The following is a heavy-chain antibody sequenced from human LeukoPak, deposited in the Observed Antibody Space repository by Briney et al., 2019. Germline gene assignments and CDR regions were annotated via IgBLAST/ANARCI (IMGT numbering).Heavy chain of an antibody. V-gene: IGHV1-46*01. J-gene: IGHJ4*02. D-gene: IGHD3-22*01. CDR1: GYTFTSYY. CDR3: ARKPSSGPLDY. Sequence: ASVKVSCKASGYTFTSYYMHWVRQAPGQGLEWMGIINPSGGSTSYAQKSQGRVTMTRDTSTSTVYMELSSLRSEDTAVYYCARKPSSGPLDYWGQGTLVTVSS. CDR2: INPSGGST.